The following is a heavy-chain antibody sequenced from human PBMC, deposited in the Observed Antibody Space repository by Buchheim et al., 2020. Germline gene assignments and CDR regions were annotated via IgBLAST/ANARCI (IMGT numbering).Heavy chain of an antibody. Sequence: QVQLQESGPGLVKPSETLSLTCTVSGGSVSSGSYYWSWIRQPPGKGLEWIGYIYYSGSTNYNPSLKSRVTISVDTSKNQFSLKLSSVTAADTAVYYCARGPYCSGGSCYSPYFDYWGQGTL. V-gene: IGHV4-61*01. J-gene: IGHJ4*02. CDR3: ARGPYCSGGSCYSPYFDY. CDR2: IYYSGST. CDR1: GGSVSSGSYY. D-gene: IGHD2-15*01.